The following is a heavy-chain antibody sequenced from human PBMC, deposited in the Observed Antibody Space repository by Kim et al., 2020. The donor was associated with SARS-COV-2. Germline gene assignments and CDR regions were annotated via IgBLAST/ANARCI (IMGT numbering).Heavy chain of an antibody. CDR2: ISYDGSNK. D-gene: IGHD6-13*01. Sequence: GGSLRLSCAASGFTFSSYGMHWVRQAPGKGLEWVAVISYDGSNKYYADSVKGRFTISRDNSKNTLYLQMNSLRAEDTAVYYCAKVAEPLVKGQTDYWGQGTLVTVSS. CDR3: AKVAEPLVKGQTDY. V-gene: IGHV3-30*18. CDR1: GFTFSSYG. J-gene: IGHJ4*02.